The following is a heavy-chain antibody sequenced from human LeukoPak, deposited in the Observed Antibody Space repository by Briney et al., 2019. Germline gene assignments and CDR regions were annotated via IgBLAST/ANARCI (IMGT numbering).Heavy chain of an antibody. Sequence: PGGSLRLSCVASGFDFNIYAMDWVRQAPGKGLGSVSGITGHSQLTYYADSVKGRFTIYRDNSKNTLYLQMNSLRAEDTALYFCAKDRIPDGMWEVDYWGQGTPVTVSS. D-gene: IGHD1-26*01. CDR2: ITGHSQLT. V-gene: IGHV3-23*01. J-gene: IGHJ4*02. CDR3: AKDRIPDGMWEVDY. CDR1: GFDFNIYA.